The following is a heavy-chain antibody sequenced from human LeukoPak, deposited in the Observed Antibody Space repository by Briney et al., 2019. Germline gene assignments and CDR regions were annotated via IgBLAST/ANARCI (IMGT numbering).Heavy chain of an antibody. Sequence: ASVKVSCKASGYTFTGYYMHWVRQAPGQGLEWMGWINPNSGGTNYAQKFQGRVTMTRDTSISTAYMELSRLRSDDTAVYYCAGGDYYDSSGYYYFDYWGQGTLVTVSS. D-gene: IGHD3-22*01. V-gene: IGHV1-2*02. CDR2: INPNSGGT. J-gene: IGHJ4*02. CDR1: GYTFTGYY. CDR3: AGGDYYDSSGYYYFDY.